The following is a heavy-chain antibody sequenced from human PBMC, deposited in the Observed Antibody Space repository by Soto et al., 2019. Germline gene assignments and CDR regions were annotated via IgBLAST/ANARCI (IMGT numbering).Heavy chain of an antibody. D-gene: IGHD4-4*01. V-gene: IGHV3-7*03. CDR1: GFTFTNYW. Sequence: GGSLRLSCVASGFTFTNYWMSWVRQPPGQGLEWVANMKPDGGEINYVDSVKGRFTISRDNAKNLMYLQMNSLSLEDTAVYYCGRDRGYSSFDYLGQGTPVTVSS. J-gene: IGHJ4*02. CDR3: GRDRGYSSFDY. CDR2: MKPDGGEI.